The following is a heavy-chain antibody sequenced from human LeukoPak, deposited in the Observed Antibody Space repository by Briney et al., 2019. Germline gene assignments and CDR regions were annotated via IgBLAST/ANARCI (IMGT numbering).Heavy chain of an antibody. CDR1: GGSISSTNYY. CDR2: FYYSGST. D-gene: IGHD3-22*01. J-gene: IGHJ5*02. CDR3: ARLNYDSGGYYGVPNWFDP. V-gene: IGHV4-39*01. Sequence: SETLSLTCTVSGGSISSTNYYWGCIRQPPGKGLEWIGSFYYSGSTYCNPSLKSRVTISVDRSMNQFYLRMSSVTAADTAVYYCARLNYDSGGYYGVPNWFDPWGPGTLVTVSS.